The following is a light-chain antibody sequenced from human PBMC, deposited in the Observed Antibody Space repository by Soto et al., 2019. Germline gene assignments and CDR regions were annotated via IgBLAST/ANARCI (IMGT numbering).Light chain of an antibody. CDR2: DVS. CDR3: SSYASSSTLVYV. Sequence: QSALTQPASVSGSPGQSITISCTGTSSEFGGYNSVSWYQQNPGKAPKLMIFDVSNRPSGVSSRFSGSRSGNTASPTISGLQAEDEADYYCSSYASSSTLVYVFGTGTKVTV. CDR1: SSEFGGYNS. V-gene: IGLV2-14*01. J-gene: IGLJ1*01.